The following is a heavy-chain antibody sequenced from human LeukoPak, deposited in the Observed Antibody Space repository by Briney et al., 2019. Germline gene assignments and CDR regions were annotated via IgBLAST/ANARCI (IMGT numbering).Heavy chain of an antibody. CDR2: IYSGDST. CDR1: GFTVSSNY. V-gene: IGHV3-53*01. J-gene: IGHJ1*01. Sequence: GGSLRLSCAASGFTVSSNYMTWVRQAPGKGLEWVSVIYSGDSTYYADSVKGRLTISRDNAKNTLYLQMNSLRAEDTAVYYCARDRLLYYYDSGPTGHFQHWGQGTLVTV. D-gene: IGHD3-22*01. CDR3: ARDRLLYYYDSGPTGHFQH.